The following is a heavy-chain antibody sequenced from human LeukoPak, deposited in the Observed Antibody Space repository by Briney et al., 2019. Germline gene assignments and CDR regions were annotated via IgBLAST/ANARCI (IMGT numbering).Heavy chain of an antibody. CDR2: IYYSGST. CDR1: GGSISSGGYY. Sequence: SETLSLTCTVSGGSISSGGYYWRWIRQHPGEGLEWIVYIYYSGSTYYNPSLKSRVTISVDTSKNQFSLKLSSVTAADTAVYYCARARCSSTSCYRVAGSWFDPWGQGTLVTVSS. D-gene: IGHD2-2*01. V-gene: IGHV4-31*03. CDR3: ARARCSSTSCYRVAGSWFDP. J-gene: IGHJ5*02.